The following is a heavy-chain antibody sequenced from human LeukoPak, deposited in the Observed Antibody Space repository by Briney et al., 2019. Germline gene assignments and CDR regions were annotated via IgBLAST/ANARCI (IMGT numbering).Heavy chain of an antibody. CDR1: GFTFSSYG. Sequence: GGSLRLSCAASGFTFSSYGMHWARQAPGKGLEWVAVISYDGSNKYYADSVKGRFTISRDNSKNTLYLQMNSLRAEDTAVYYCAKDSYYSGWYLNYYYGMDVWGQGTTVTVSS. D-gene: IGHD6-19*01. CDR3: AKDSYYSGWYLNYYYGMDV. V-gene: IGHV3-30*18. J-gene: IGHJ6*02. CDR2: ISYDGSNK.